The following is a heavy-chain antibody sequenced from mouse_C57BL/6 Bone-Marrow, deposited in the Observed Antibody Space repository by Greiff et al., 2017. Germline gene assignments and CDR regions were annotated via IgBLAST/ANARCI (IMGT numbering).Heavy chain of an antibody. J-gene: IGHJ4*01. CDR1: GYTFTSYW. CDR3: ARENYYGRSSYARDY. CDR2: IAPGSGSS. V-gene: IGHV1S41*01. D-gene: IGHD1-1*01. Sequence: DLVKPGASVKLSCKASGYTFTSYWIDWIRQRPGQGLEWIGRIAPGSGSSVYNEIFKGKATLTVDTSSSTASIQLSSLSSKDSAVYVCARENYYGRSSYARDYWGRGTAVTVSA.